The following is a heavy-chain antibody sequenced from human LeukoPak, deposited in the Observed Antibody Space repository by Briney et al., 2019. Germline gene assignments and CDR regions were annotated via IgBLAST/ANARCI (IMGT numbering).Heavy chain of an antibody. D-gene: IGHD6-19*01. CDR3: ARDRFPSSSGFS. CDR2: IYTSGST. CDR1: GGSISSYY. J-gene: IGHJ4*02. V-gene: IGHV4-4*07. Sequence: SETLSLTCTVSGGSISSYYWSWIRQPAGKGLEWIGRIYTSGSTNYNPSLKSRATMSVDTSKNQFSLKLSSVTAADTAVYYCARDRFPSSSGFSWGQGTLVTVSS.